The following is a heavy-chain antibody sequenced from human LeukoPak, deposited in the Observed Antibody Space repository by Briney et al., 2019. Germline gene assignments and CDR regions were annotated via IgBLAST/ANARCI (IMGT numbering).Heavy chain of an antibody. D-gene: IGHD4-17*01. Sequence: GASVKVSCKASGYTFTSYGISWVRQAPGQGLEWMGIINPSGGSTSYAQKFQGRVTITADKSTSTAYMELSSLRSEDTAVYYCARASDYGDYGRYFDYWGQGTLVTVSS. CDR1: GYTFTSYG. CDR2: INPSGGST. J-gene: IGHJ4*02. V-gene: IGHV1-46*01. CDR3: ARASDYGDYGRYFDY.